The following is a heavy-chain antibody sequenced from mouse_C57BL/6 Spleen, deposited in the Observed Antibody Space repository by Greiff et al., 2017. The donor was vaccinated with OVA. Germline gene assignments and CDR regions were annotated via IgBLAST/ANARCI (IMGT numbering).Heavy chain of an antibody. CDR1: GYTFTSYW. CDR2: IDPSDSET. J-gene: IGHJ2*01. V-gene: IGHV1-52*01. Sequence: QVQLQQPGAELVRPGSSVKLSCTASGYTFTSYWMHWVKQRPIQGLEWIGNIDPSDSETHYNQKFKGKATLTVDKSSSTAYMQLSGLTSEDSAVYYGARGEEGYLDDWGKGTTRTVSS. CDR3: ARGEEGYLDD.